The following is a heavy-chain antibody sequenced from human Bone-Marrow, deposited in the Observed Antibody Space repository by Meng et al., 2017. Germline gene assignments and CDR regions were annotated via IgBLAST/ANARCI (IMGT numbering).Heavy chain of an antibody. V-gene: IGHV1-8*01. CDR2: MNPNSGNT. D-gene: IGHD2-2*01. CDR3: ARGYEYQLLRIYYYYYGMDV. J-gene: IGHJ6*02. CDR1: GYTFTSYD. Sequence: ASVKVSCKASGYTFTSYDINWVRQATGQGLEWMGWMNPNSGNTGYAQKFQGRVTMTRNTPISTAYMELSSLRSEDTAVYYCARGYEYQLLRIYYYYYGMDVWGQGTTVTVSS.